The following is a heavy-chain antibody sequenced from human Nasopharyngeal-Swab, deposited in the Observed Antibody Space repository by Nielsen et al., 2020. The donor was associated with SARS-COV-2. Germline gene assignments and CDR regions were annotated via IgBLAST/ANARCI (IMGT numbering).Heavy chain of an antibody. CDR3: ASLIGYCTNGVCSSG. CDR2: IIPILGIA. J-gene: IGHJ4*02. D-gene: IGHD2-8*01. V-gene: IGHV1-69*02. Sequence: WVRQAPGQGLEWMGRIIPILGIANYAQKFQGRVTITADKSTSTAHMELSSLRSEDTAVYYCASLIGYCTNGVCSSGWGQGTLVTVSS.